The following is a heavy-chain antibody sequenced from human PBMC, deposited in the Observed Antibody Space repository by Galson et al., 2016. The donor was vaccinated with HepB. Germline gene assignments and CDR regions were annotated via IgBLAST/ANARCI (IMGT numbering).Heavy chain of an antibody. CDR1: GYKFSNYW. D-gene: IGHD5-24*01. CDR2: VHPGDSDT. J-gene: IGHJ4*02. CDR3: ARRGDGYKLDN. V-gene: IGHV5-51*01. Sequence: QSGAEVKKPGESLKISCQGSGYKFSNYWIAWVRQMPGKGLEWMGVVHPGDSDTIYSPSFQGQVTISADKSLTTAYVQWSSLRASDTAMYYCARRGDGYKLDNWGQGTLVTVSS.